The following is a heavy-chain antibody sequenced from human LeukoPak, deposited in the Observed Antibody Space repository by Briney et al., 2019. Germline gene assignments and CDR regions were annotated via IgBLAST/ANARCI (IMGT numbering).Heavy chain of an antibody. V-gene: IGHV3-7*01. D-gene: IGHD3-10*01. CDR3: ARYGSGSPDY. CDR1: GFTFSNYW. Sequence: GGSLRLSCAGSGFTFSNYWMSWVRQAPGKGLEWVANIKQDGSEKEYVDSVKGRFTISRDNGKNSVYLQMNSLRAEDTAVYYCARYGSGSPDYWGQRTLVTVSS. CDR2: IKQDGSEK. J-gene: IGHJ4*02.